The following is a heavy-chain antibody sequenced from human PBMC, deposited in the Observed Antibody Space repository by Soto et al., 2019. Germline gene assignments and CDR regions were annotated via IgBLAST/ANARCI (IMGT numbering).Heavy chain of an antibody. CDR3: ARGGTTVTTSIYNWFDP. D-gene: IGHD4-17*01. J-gene: IGHJ5*02. CDR1: GGTFSSYA. Sequence: QVPLVQSGAEVKKPGSSVKVSCKASGGTFSSYAISWVRQAPGQGLEWMGGIIPIFGTANYAQKFQGRDTITADESTSTAYMELSSLRSEDTAVYYCARGGTTVTTSIYNWFDPWGQGTLVTVSS. CDR2: IIPIFGTA. V-gene: IGHV1-69*01.